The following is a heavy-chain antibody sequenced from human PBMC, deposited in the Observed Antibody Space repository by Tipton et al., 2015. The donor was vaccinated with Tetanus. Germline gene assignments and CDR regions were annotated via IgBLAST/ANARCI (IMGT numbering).Heavy chain of an antibody. V-gene: IGHV7-4-1*02. CDR3: VRDALTIHFDY. CDR2: ISTNNGNP. D-gene: IGHD4/OR15-4a*01. Sequence: QSGPEVKEPGASVKVSCKGSGYTFTSYSINWVRQAPGQGLEWMGWISTNNGNPTYAQGFTGRFVFSLDTSVNTAYLQISGLTAEDTAIYYCVRDALTIHFDYWGQGTLVTVSS. CDR1: GYTFTSYS. J-gene: IGHJ4*02.